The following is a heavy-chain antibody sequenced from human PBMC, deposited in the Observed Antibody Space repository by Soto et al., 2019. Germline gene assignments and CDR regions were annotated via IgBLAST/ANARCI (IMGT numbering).Heavy chain of an antibody. CDR2: INHAGTT. V-gene: IGHV4-34*01. Sequence: QVQLQQWGAGLLKPSETLSLTCAVYGGSFSGYYYGWIRQPPGKGLEWIGEINHAGTTNYNPSLKGWGPVSGDVAKNQVSLELNSVGAADTAKYFCARGRYYYGSGSLNWFDPWGQGTLVTVSS. D-gene: IGHD3-10*01. CDR3: ARGRYYYGSGSLNWFDP. CDR1: GGSFSGYY. J-gene: IGHJ5*02.